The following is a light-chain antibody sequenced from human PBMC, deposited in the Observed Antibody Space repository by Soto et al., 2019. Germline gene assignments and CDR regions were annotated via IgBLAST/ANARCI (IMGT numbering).Light chain of an antibody. J-gene: IGKJ3*01. Sequence: DIVMTQSPLSLPVTPGEPASISCRSSQSLLHSNGYNYLDWYLQKPGQSPQLLIYLGSNRASGVPDRFSGSGSGTDFTLKISRVEAEDVGVYYCMHAIQTPFDFGPGTKVDIK. V-gene: IGKV2-28*01. CDR2: LGS. CDR1: QSLLHSNGYNY. CDR3: MHAIQTPFD.